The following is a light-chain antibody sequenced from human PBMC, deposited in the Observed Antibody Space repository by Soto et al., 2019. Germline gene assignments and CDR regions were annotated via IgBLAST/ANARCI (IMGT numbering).Light chain of an antibody. J-gene: IGKJ1*01. CDR1: QSISSN. Sequence: DIQMTQSPTSLSASVGDRVTITCRASQSISSNLNGYQQKPGKAPKLLIYTAASLQSGVPSRFSGCGSGTDFTLTIASLQLEDFATYYCQQSNSLPPTFGQGTKVEIK. V-gene: IGKV1-39*01. CDR2: TAA. CDR3: QQSNSLPPT.